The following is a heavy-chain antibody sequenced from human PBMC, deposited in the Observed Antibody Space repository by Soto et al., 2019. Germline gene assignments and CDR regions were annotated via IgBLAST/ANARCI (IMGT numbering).Heavy chain of an antibody. V-gene: IGHV3-30*18. CDR1: GFTFSSYG. D-gene: IGHD4-17*01. CDR3: AKGLHDYGDYY. Sequence: QVQLVESGGGVVQPGRSLRLSCAASGFTFSSYGMHWVRQAPGKGLEWVAVISYDGSNKYYADSVKGRFTISRDNSKNTLYLQMNSLRAEATAVYYCAKGLHDYGDYYWGQGTLVTVSS. CDR2: ISYDGSNK. J-gene: IGHJ4*02.